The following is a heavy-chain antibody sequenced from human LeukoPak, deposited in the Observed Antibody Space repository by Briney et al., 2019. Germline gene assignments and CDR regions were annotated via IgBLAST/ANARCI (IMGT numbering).Heavy chain of an antibody. CDR3: ARHFRGDYDSSGYYFFDY. Sequence: SETLSLTCTVSGGSMSNSSYYWGWIRQPPGKGLEWIGSIYYGGSPYYTSSLKSRVTISVDTSKNQFSLKLSSVTAADTAVYYCARHFRGDYDSSGYYFFDYWGQGTLVTVSS. V-gene: IGHV4-39*01. D-gene: IGHD3-22*01. CDR2: IYYGGSP. J-gene: IGHJ4*02. CDR1: GGSMSNSSYY.